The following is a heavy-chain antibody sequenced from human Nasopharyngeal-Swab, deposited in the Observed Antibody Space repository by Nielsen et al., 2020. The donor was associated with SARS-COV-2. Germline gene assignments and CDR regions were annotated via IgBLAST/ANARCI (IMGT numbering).Heavy chain of an antibody. V-gene: IGHV4-39*07. Sequence: SETLSLTCTVSGGSISSSSYYWGWIRQPPGKGLEWIGGIYYSGSTYYNPSLKSRVTISVDTSKNQFSLKLSSVTAADTAVYYCARERGRGGIWNYYYYMDVWGKGTTVTVSS. CDR2: IYYSGST. CDR1: GGSISSSSYY. J-gene: IGHJ6*03. D-gene: IGHD3-10*01. CDR3: ARERGRGGIWNYYYYMDV.